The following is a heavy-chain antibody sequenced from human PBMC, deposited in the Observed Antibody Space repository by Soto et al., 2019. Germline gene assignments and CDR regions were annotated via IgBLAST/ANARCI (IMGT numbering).Heavy chain of an antibody. J-gene: IGHJ2*01. D-gene: IGHD4-17*01. CDR2: ISAYNGNT. V-gene: IGHV1-18*01. Sequence: QVQLVQSGAEVKKPGASVKVSCKASGYTFTSYGISWVRQAPGQGLEWMGWISAYNGNTNYAQKLQGRVTMTTDTSTSTAYMELRSLRSDDTAVYYCARDTRVATVVTRRYFDLWGRGTLVTVSS. CDR1: GYTFTSYG. CDR3: ARDTRVATVVTRRYFDL.